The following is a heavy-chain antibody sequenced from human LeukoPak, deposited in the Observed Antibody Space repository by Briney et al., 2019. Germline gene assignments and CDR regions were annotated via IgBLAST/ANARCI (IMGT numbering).Heavy chain of an antibody. CDR3: AKDYCSGGSFDYFDY. CDR1: GFTFSNYA. CDR2: ISASGGST. D-gene: IGHD2-15*01. V-gene: IGHV3-23*01. Sequence: GGSLRLSCAASGFTFSNYAMSWVRQAPGKGLEWASTISASGGSTYYAGSGKGRFAISRDNSKNTLFLQMNSLRGEDTAVYSCAKDYCSGGSFDYFDYWGQGTLVTVSS. J-gene: IGHJ4*02.